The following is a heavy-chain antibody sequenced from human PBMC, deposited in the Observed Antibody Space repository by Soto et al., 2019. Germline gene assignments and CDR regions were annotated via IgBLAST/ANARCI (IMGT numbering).Heavy chain of an antibody. Sequence: EVQVVESGGGLVQPGGSLRLSCAASGFIVSNNWMSWVRQAPGKGLEWVANIKQDGSEKHYVYSVKGRFTISRDNADNSLYIQMNSLRAEDTAVYYCAKNNLYFSSTNCFVFDYWGQGTLVTVS. CDR2: IKQDGSEK. CDR3: AKNNLYFSSTNCFVFDY. D-gene: IGHD2-2*01. CDR1: GFIVSNNW. J-gene: IGHJ4*02. V-gene: IGHV3-7*01.